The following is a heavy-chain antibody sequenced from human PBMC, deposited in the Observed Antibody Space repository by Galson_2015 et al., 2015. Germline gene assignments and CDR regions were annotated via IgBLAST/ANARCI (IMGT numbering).Heavy chain of an antibody. CDR2: INHSGST. D-gene: IGHD3-3*01. V-gene: IGHV4-34*01. CDR1: YY. CDR3: AREYDFWSGYYQRDAFDI. J-gene: IGHJ3*02. Sequence: YYWSWIRQPPGKGLEWIGEINHSGSTNYNPSLKSRVTISVDTSKNQFSLKLSSVTAADTAVYYCAREYDFWSGYYQRDAFDIWGQGTMVTVSS.